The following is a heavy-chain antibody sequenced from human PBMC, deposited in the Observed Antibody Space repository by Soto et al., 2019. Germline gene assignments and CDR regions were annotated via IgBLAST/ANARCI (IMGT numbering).Heavy chain of an antibody. D-gene: IGHD2-15*01. CDR3: AKVPYCSGGSCYPEYFQH. J-gene: IGHJ1*01. V-gene: IGHV3-23*01. Sequence: EVQLLESGGGLVQPGGSLRLSCAASGFTFSSYAMSWVRQAPGKGLEWVSAISGSGGSTYYADSVKGRFTISRDNSKNTLYLQMNSLRAEDTAVYYCAKVPYCSGGSCYPEYFQHWGQGTLVTVSS. CDR1: GFTFSSYA. CDR2: ISGSGGST.